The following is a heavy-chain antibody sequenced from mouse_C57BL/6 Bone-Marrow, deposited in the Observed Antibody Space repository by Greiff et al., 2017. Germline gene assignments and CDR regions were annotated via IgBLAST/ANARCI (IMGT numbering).Heavy chain of an antibody. CDR1: GYTFTDYY. J-gene: IGHJ3*01. CDR2: INPNNGGT. CDR3: ERYYDYDGAWFAY. V-gene: IGHV1-26*01. Sequence: EVQLHQSGPELVKPGASVKLSCKASGYTFTDYYMNWVKQSHGKSLEWIGDINPNNGGTSYNQKFKGKATLTVDKSSSTADMEHRSRTSEDSAVYYCERYYDYDGAWFAYWGQGTLVTVSA. D-gene: IGHD2-4*01.